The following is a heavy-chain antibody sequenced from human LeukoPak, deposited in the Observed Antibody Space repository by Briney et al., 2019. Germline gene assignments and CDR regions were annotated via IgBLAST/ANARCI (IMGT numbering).Heavy chain of an antibody. CDR1: GYTFTSYY. J-gene: IGHJ4*02. CDR3: ARGNHPGVVGAPPFDY. V-gene: IGHV1-2*02. CDR2: INPNSGGT. Sequence: ASVKVSCKASGYTFTSYYMHWVRQAPGQGLEWMGWINPNSGGTNYAQKFQGRVTMTRDTSISTAYMELSRLRSDDTAVYYCARGNHPGVVGAPPFDYWGQGTLVTVSS. D-gene: IGHD1-26*01.